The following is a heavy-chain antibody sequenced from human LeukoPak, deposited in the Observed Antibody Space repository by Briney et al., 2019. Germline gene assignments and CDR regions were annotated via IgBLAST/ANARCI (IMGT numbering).Heavy chain of an antibody. CDR1: EFTFSSYA. CDR2: ISYDGINK. J-gene: IGHJ4*02. V-gene: IGHV3-30*04. Sequence: GRSLRLSCAASEFTFSSYAMHWVRQAPGKGLEWVAVISYDGINKYYAASVKGRFTVSRDNSKNTLYLQMNSLRAEDTAVYYCARELLSGSYFSLGGYWGQGTLVTVSS. CDR3: ARELLSGSYFSLGGY. D-gene: IGHD1-26*01.